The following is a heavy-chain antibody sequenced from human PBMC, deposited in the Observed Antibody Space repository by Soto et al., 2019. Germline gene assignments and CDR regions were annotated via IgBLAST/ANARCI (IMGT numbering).Heavy chain of an antibody. J-gene: IGHJ4*02. CDR2: ISSSSRTT. CDR3: ARDDEMGYFDY. V-gene: IGHV3-48*01. Sequence: PGGSLRLSCAASGFTFSSCSMNWVRQAPGKGLEWVSYISSSSRTTYYADSAKGRFTISRDNAKNSLYLQMNSLRAEDTAVYYCARDDEMGYFDYWGQGTLVTVSS. CDR1: GFTFSSCS. D-gene: IGHD3-16*01.